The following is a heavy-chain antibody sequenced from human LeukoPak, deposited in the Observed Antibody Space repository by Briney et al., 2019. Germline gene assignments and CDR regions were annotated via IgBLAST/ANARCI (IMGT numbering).Heavy chain of an antibody. Sequence: ASVTVSCKAPGYTFTNYDINWVRQAPGQGLEWVGWVNPYSGNTDYAQKFQGRVTITRNTAISTAYMGLSSLTSEDTAVYYCVRGDRNYDILTGYSKSWFDPWGQGTLVTVSS. J-gene: IGHJ5*02. D-gene: IGHD3-9*01. CDR1: GYTFTNYD. CDR2: VNPYSGNT. V-gene: IGHV1-8*03. CDR3: VRGDRNYDILTGYSKSWFDP.